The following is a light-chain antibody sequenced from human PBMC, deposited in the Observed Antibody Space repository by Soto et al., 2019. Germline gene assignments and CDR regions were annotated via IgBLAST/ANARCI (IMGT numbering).Light chain of an antibody. CDR3: TSFDPGRIYV. V-gene: IGLV2-14*03. J-gene: IGLJ1*01. CDR1: SSDIGAYDL. Sequence: QSVLTQPASVSGSPGQSITISCSGTSSDIGAYDLVSWYQQHPGRAPKLIIYEVSHRFSGLSYRFSGSKSGNTASLTISGLQDEEEGDYYRTSFDPGRIYVFGSGTKVTV. CDR2: EVS.